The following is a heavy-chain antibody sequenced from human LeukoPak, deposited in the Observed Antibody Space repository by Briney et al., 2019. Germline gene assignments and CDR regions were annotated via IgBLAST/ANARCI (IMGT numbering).Heavy chain of an antibody. V-gene: IGHV4-34*01. CDR2: INHSGST. CDR3: ARLKSGWCLSYYYIDV. Sequence: SSETLSLTCAVSGESFSDDYWTWIRQPPGKGLEWIGEINHSGSTNYNLSLKSRVTISVDMSKNQFSLRLTSVTAADTAVYYCARLKSGWCLSYYYIDVWGKGTTVTVSS. D-gene: IGHD6-19*01. CDR1: GESFSDDY. J-gene: IGHJ6*03.